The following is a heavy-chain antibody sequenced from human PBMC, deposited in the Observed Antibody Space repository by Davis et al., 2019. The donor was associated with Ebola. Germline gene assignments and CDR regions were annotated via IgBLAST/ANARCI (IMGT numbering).Heavy chain of an antibody. CDR1: GFTFSSYS. CDR2: ISSSSSTI. Sequence: GESLKISCAASGFTFSSYSMNWVRQAPGKGLEWVSYISSSSSTIYYADSVKGRFTISRDNAKNSLYLQMNSLKTEDTAVYYCSVVVAATHDYWGQGTLVTVSS. CDR3: SVVVAATHDY. J-gene: IGHJ4*02. V-gene: IGHV3-48*01. D-gene: IGHD2-15*01.